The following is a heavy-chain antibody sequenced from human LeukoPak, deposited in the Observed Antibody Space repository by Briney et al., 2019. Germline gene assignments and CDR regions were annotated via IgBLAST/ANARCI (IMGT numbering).Heavy chain of an antibody. D-gene: IGHD6-19*01. V-gene: IGHV4-4*02. CDR2: IYLYGTT. CDR3: AGERGEEYSSGWYKRNYFDN. J-gene: IGHJ4*02. CDR1: IGSISSSKW. Sequence: SETLSLTCSVSIGSISSSKWWSWVRQSPVKGLEWIGEIYLYGTTNYNPSFTSRVTMSVDRSRNQFSLKLTSVTGADTAVYYCAGERGEEYSSGWYKRNYFDNWGQGIRVTVSS.